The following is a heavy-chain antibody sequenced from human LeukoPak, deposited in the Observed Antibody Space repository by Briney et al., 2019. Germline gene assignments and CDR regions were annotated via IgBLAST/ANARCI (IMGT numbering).Heavy chain of an antibody. CDR2: IYYSGST. J-gene: IGHJ3*02. CDR3: ARDLPNLYCSSTSCYTGRYAFDI. Sequence: SETLSLTCTVSGGSISSSSYYWGWIRQPPGKGLEWIGSIYYSGSTYYNPSLKSRVTISVDRSKNQFSLKLSSVTAADTAVYYCARDLPNLYCSSTSCYTGRYAFDIWGQGTMVTVSS. D-gene: IGHD2-2*02. CDR1: GGSISSSSYY. V-gene: IGHV4-39*07.